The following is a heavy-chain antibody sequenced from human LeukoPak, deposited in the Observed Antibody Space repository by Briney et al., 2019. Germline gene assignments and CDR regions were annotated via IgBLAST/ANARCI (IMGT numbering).Heavy chain of an antibody. CDR3: ARDDYGGSPYHYYYMDV. CDR2: IYTSGST. D-gene: IGHD4/OR15-4a*01. V-gene: IGHV4-4*07. Sequence: SETLSLTCTVSGGSISSYYWSWIRQPAGKGLEWIGRIYTSGSTNYNPSLKSRVTMSVDTSKNQFSLKLSSVTAADTAVYYCARDDYGGSPYHYYYMDVWGKGTTVTVSS. J-gene: IGHJ6*03. CDR1: GGSISSYY.